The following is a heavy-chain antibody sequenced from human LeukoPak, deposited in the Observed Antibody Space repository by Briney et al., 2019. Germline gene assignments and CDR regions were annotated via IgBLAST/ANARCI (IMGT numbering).Heavy chain of an antibody. D-gene: IGHD3-22*01. CDR2: IRYDGTNK. CDR3: AKDLLAGHYYDSSGYYPSFHF. J-gene: IGHJ4*02. Sequence: GGSLRLSCVASRFTFSSYGMHWVRQAPGKGLEWVAFIRYDGTNKYYVDSVKGRFTMSRDNSKDTLYLQMNSLRAEDTAVYYCAKDLLAGHYYDSSGYYPSFHFWGQGTLVTVSS. V-gene: IGHV3-30*02. CDR1: RFTFSSYG.